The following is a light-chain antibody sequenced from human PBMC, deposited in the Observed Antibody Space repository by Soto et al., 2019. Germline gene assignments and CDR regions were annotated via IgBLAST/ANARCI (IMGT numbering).Light chain of an antibody. J-gene: IGKJ1*01. CDR2: DAS. Sequence: EIHIARTPFALCETVGDRGTIIFRSSQSISSWLAWYQQKPGKAPKLLIYDASSLESGVPSRFSGSGSGTEFTLTITSLQPDDFATYYCQQYNSYPWTFGQGTKVDIK. V-gene: IGKV1-5*02. CDR1: QSISSW. CDR3: QQYNSYPWT.